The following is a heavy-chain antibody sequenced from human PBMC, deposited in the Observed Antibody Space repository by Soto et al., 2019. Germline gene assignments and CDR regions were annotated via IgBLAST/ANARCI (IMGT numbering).Heavy chain of an antibody. V-gene: IGHV4-31*03. Sequence: QVQLQESGPGLVKPSQTLSLTCTVSGGSISSGGYYWSWIRQHPGKGLEWIGYIYYSGSTYYNPSLKSRVTISGDTSKNQFSLKLSSVTAADTAVYYCARVDTAMVEVVYYFDYWGQGTLVTVSS. D-gene: IGHD5-18*01. CDR3: ARVDTAMVEVVYYFDY. CDR2: IYYSGST. CDR1: GGSISSGGYY. J-gene: IGHJ4*02.